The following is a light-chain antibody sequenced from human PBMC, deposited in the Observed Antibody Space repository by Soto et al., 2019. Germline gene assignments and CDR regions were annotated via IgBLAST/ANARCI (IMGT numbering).Light chain of an antibody. CDR1: SSNIGDHT. CDR2: GND. CDR3: ATWDDSLNGRV. V-gene: IGLV1-44*01. Sequence: QSVLTQPPSVSGTPGQRVTISCSGSSSNIGDHTVNWYRQLPGTAPKLLIYGNDERPSVVPDRFSGSKSGISASLAISGLQAEDEDDYYCATWDDSLNGRVFGGRTQLTVL. J-gene: IGLJ3*02.